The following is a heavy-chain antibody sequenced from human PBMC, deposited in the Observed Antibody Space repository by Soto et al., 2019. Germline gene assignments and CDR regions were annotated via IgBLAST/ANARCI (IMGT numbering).Heavy chain of an antibody. Sequence: QITLKESGPTLVKPTQTLTLNCTFSGFALSTSGVGVGWLRPPPEKALELLALIYWDDDKRHSPSLKSRLTITLDTYKTQVDLTMANMDPVDTATYYCALLTYYYDSSGYYSSAEYFQHWGQGSLVTVSS. CDR3: ALLTYYYDSSGYYSSAEYFQH. CDR1: GFALSTSGVG. CDR2: IYWDDDK. V-gene: IGHV2-5*02. J-gene: IGHJ1*01. D-gene: IGHD3-22*01.